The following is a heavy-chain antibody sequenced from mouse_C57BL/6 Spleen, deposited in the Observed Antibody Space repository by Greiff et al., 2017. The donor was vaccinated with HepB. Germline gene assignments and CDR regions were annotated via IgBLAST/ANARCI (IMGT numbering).Heavy chain of an antibody. CDR3: ARVAYYSIDY. V-gene: IGHV5-16*01. Sequence: EVKLMESEGGLVQPGSSMKLSCTASGFTFSDYYMAWVRQVPEKGLEWVANINYDGSSTYYLDSLKSRFIISRDNAKNILYLQMSSLKSEDTATYYCARVAYYSIDYWGQGTTLTVSS. D-gene: IGHD2-5*01. CDR2: INYDGSST. J-gene: IGHJ2*01. CDR1: GFTFSDYY.